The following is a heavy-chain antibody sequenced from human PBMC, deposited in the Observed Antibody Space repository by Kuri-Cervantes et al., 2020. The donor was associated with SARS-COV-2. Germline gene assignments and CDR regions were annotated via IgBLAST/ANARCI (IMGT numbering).Heavy chain of an antibody. V-gene: IGHV4-38-2*01. CDR2: IYHTGTT. Sequence: SQTLSLTCGVSGYPISSGYNWGWIRQPPGKGLEWIGSIYHTGTTSYKSSLKSRVTISVDTSKNQFSLKLSSVTAADTAVYYCARLPALPWYFDYWGQGTLVTVSS. J-gene: IGHJ4*02. CDR3: ARLPALPWYFDY. CDR1: GYPISSGYN.